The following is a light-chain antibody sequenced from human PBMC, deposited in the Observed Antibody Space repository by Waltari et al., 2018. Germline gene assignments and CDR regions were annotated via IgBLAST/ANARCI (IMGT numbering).Light chain of an antibody. CDR3: HQYKIWPEA. J-gene: IGKJ1*01. V-gene: IGKV3D-15*01. CDR1: QSISDS. CDR2: GAS. Sequence: EIVMTQSPATLSVSPGERATLSCTASQSISDSLGWYQQSPGQAPRLLISGASTRATGIPARFSGSGSGTEFTLTISSLPSEDFAVYYCHQYKIWPEAFGQGTKVEIK.